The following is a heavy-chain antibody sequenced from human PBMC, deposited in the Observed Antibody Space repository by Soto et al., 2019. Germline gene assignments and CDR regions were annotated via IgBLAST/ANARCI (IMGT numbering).Heavy chain of an antibody. CDR2: INPNSGGT. CDR3: ARAIGGLVTNFDY. CDR1: GYTFTGYY. D-gene: IGHD3-9*01. Sequence: GASVKVSCKASGYTFTGYYMHWVRQAPGQGLEWMGWINPNSGGTNYAQKFQGWVTMTRDTSISTAYMELSRLRSDDTAVYYCARAIGGLVTNFDYWGQGTLVTVSS. J-gene: IGHJ4*02. V-gene: IGHV1-2*04.